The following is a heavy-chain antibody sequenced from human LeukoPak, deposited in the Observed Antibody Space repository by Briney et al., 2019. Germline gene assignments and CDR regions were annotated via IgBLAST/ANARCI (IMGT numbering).Heavy chain of an antibody. V-gene: IGHV3-23*01. CDR1: GFTFNSYA. D-gene: IGHD3-22*01. CDR2: ISGSGGST. CDR3: AKSPRGYYYDSSGYYPD. Sequence: GGSLTLSCAASGFTFNSYAMSWLRQAPGKGLEWVSAISGSGGSTYYADSVKGRFTISRDNSKNTLYLQMNSLRAEDTAVYYCAKSPRGYYYDSSGYYPDWGQGTLVTVSS. J-gene: IGHJ4*02.